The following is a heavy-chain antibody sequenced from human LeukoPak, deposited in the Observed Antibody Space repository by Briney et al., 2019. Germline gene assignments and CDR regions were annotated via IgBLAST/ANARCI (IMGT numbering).Heavy chain of an antibody. CDR1: GFTLSSNY. Sequence: PGGSLRLSCAASGFTLSSNYMSWVRQAPGKGLEWVSVIYSGGSTYYADSVKGRFTISRDNSKNTLYLQMNSLRAEDTAVYYCARSLVGASNYWGQGTLVTVSS. CDR2: IYSGGST. D-gene: IGHD1-26*01. V-gene: IGHV3-66*02. CDR3: ARSLVGASNY. J-gene: IGHJ4*02.